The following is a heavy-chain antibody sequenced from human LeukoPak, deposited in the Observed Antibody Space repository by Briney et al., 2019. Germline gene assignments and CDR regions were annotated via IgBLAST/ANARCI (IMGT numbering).Heavy chain of an antibody. CDR2: IRFDATNK. Sequence: PGGSLRLSCAASGFIFSGSSMHWVRQAPGKGLEWVCFIRFDATNKYYADSVKGRFTISRDNSNNTLYLQLNNVRTEDTATYFCAKEQYPGYFDFWGRGTLVTVSA. CDR1: GFIFSGSS. CDR3: AKEQYPGYFDF. D-gene: IGHD1-14*01. V-gene: IGHV3-30*02. J-gene: IGHJ4*02.